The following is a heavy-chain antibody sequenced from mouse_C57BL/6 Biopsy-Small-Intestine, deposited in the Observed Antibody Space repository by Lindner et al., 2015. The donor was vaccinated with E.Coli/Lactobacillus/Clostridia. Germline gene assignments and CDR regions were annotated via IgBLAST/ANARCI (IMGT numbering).Heavy chain of an antibody. CDR1: GYTFTSYG. J-gene: IGHJ1*01. D-gene: IGHD1-2*01. Sequence: SVKVSCKASGYTFTSYGISWVRQAPGQGLEWMGWISAYNGDTNYAQKFQDRVTMTTDTSTSTAYMELRSLRSDDTAVYFCASGQRNYDILTGHYYYGMDVWGQGTTVTVSS. CDR2: ISAYNGDT. V-gene: IGHV1S126*01. CDR3: ASGQRNYDILTGHYYYGMDV.